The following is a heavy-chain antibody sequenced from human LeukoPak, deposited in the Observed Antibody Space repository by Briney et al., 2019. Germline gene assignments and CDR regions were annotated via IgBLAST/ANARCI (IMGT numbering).Heavy chain of an antibody. D-gene: IGHD5-12*01. J-gene: IGHJ4*02. V-gene: IGHV3-74*01. Sequence: GGSLRLSCAASGFALSSHWMHWVRQDPGKGLEWVSRISPDGSTTNYADSVQGRFAISRDNAKSTLYLQMNSLRVEDTAVYYCARGIKGGYGPDYWGQGTLVTVSS. CDR1: GFALSSHW. CDR2: ISPDGSTT. CDR3: ARGIKGGYGPDY.